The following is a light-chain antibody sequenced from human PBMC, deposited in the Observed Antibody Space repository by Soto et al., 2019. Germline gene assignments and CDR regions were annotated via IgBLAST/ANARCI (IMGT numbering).Light chain of an antibody. V-gene: IGKV3-15*01. CDR2: GAS. J-gene: IGKJ1*01. CDR1: QSVSTN. Sequence: LVMTQSPATLSVSPGERVTLSCRASQSVSTNLAWYQQKPGQAPRLLIYGASTRATGIPARFSGSGSGTEFTLTISSLQSEDFAVYYCQKYNDWPWTFGQGTKVDIK. CDR3: QKYNDWPWT.